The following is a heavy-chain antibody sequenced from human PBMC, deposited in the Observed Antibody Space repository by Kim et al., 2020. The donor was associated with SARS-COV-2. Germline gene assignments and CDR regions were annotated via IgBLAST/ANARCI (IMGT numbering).Heavy chain of an antibody. V-gene: IGHV3-30-3*01. CDR1: GFIFSTYA. J-gene: IGHJ4*02. Sequence: GGSLRLSCAASGFIFSTYAMHWVRQAPGKGLEWVAVMSYDGTKKYTADSVKGQFTISRDNSKNTLYLQMNSLRIEDTAMYYCARDPGNYDILTGYYPTHDYWGQGTLVTVSS. CDR3: ARDPGNYDILTGYYPTHDY. D-gene: IGHD3-9*01. CDR2: MSYDGTKK.